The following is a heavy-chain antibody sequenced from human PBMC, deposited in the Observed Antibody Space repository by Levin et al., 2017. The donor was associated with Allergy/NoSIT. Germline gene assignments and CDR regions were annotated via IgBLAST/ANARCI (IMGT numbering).Heavy chain of an antibody. CDR3: ARRCSGGSCYYYYGIDV. J-gene: IGHJ6*02. D-gene: IGHD2-15*01. V-gene: IGHV3-30*04. CDR1: GFTFSSYA. Sequence: PGGSLRLSCAASGFTFSSYAMHWVRQAPGKGLEWVPIISYDGNEKYYADSVKGRFTISRDNSKNTLYLQMNSLRAEDTAVYYCARRCSGGSCYYYYGIDVWGQGTTVTVSS. CDR2: ISYDGNEK.